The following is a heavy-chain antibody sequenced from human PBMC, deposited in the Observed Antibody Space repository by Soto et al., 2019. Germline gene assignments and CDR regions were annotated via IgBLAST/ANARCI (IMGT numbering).Heavy chain of an antibody. J-gene: IGHJ4*02. CDR1: GGTFSSYT. CDR2: IIPILGIT. V-gene: IGHV1-69*02. CDR3: ATQRGLVAAARRHIDY. Sequence: SLKVSCKASGGTFSSYTLNWVRQAPGQGLEWMGRIIPILGITNYAQRFQGRVTITADKSTRTAYMELSSLGSEDTAVYYCATQRGLVAAARRHIDYWGQGTLVTVSS. D-gene: IGHD2-15*01.